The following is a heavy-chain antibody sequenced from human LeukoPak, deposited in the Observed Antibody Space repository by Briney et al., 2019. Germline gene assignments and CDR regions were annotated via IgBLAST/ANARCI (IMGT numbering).Heavy chain of an antibody. CDR1: GFTFSSYA. J-gene: IGHJ4*02. CDR2: ISDNGSNK. Sequence: GGSLRLSCAASGFTFSSYAIHWVRQAPGKGPEWVATISDNGSNKYYADSVKGRFTISRDNSKNTLYLQLNSLRAEDTAVYYCARGKGDFDYWGQGTLVTISS. V-gene: IGHV3-30*04. CDR3: ARGKGDFDY.